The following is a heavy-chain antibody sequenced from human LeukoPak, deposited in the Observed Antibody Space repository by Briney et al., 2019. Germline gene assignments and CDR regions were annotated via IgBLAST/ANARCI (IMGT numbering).Heavy chain of an antibody. J-gene: IGHJ4*02. CDR1: GYTFTGYY. CDR2: INPNSGGT. CDR3: ARVNRYGYGVNDY. Sequence: GASVKVSCKASGYTFTGYYMHWVRQAPGQGLEWMGWINPNSGGTNYAQKFQGRVTMTRDTSISTAYMELSRLRSDDTAVYYCARVNRYGYGVNDYWGQGTLVTVSS. V-gene: IGHV1-2*02. D-gene: IGHD5-18*01.